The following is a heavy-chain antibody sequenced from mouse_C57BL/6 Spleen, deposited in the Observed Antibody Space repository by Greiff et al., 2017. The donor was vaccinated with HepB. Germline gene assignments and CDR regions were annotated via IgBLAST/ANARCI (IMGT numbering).Heavy chain of an antibody. CDR1: GYTFTSYW. D-gene: IGHD4-1*01. Sequence: VQLQQSGPELVKPGASVKLSCKASGYTFTSYWMHWVKQRPGRGLEWIGRIDPNSGGTKYNEKFKSKATLTVDKPSSTAYMQLSSLTSEDSAVYYCARSRLTGPFYFDYWGQGTTLTVSS. CDR3: ARSRLTGPFYFDY. J-gene: IGHJ2*01. V-gene: IGHV1-72*01. CDR2: IDPNSGGT.